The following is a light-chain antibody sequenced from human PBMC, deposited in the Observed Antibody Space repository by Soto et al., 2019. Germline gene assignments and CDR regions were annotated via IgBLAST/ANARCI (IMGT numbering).Light chain of an antibody. CDR3: SSYTSSTTLLL. J-gene: IGLJ1*01. V-gene: IGLV2-14*01. CDR2: EVS. Sequence: QSVLTQPASVSGSPGQSITVSCTGASGDVGVYNYVSWYQQHPGKAPKLIIYEVSIRPSGVSNRFSGSKSGNTATLTISGLQAEDEADYYCSSYTSSTTLLLFGTGTKVTVL. CDR1: SGDVGVYNY.